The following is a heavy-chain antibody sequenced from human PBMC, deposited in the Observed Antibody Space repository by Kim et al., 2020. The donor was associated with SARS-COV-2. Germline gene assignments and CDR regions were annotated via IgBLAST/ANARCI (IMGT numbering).Heavy chain of an antibody. CDR3: ARDWADYGDYYYGMDV. J-gene: IGHJ6*02. V-gene: IGHV1-69*01. Sequence: KFQGRVTITADESTSTAYMALSSLRSEDTAVYYCARDWADYGDYYYGMDVWGQGTTVTVSS. D-gene: IGHD4-17*01.